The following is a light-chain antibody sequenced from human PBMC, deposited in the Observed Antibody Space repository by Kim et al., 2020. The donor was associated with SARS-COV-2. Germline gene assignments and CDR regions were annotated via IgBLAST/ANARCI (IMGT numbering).Light chain of an antibody. V-gene: IGKV3-15*01. CDR3: LQYNNCPVT. Sequence: VTLGERVTLSCMDRQIVSINLAGYQQNPGQAPSLLMYGASSRSNGIPARFSGSGSGTQFTLTISSLQSEDFAVNYCLQYNNCPVTFGQGTKVDIK. CDR2: GAS. J-gene: IGKJ1*01. CDR1: QIVSIN.